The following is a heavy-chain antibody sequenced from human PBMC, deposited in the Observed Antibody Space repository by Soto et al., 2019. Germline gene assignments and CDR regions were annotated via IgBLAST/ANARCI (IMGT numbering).Heavy chain of an antibody. CDR3: GRDPGQDEAMDY. J-gene: IGHJ4*02. CDR2: IWHDGKNK. V-gene: IGHV3-33*01. Sequence: QVQVVESGGGVVQPGKSLRLSCAASGFAFSDFGMHWVRQAPAKGLEWVAVIWHDGKNKDYADYAKGRFTISRDNSRNILYLEMNSLRVEDTAVYYCGRDPGQDEAMDYWGQGTLVTVSS. CDR1: GFAFSDFG.